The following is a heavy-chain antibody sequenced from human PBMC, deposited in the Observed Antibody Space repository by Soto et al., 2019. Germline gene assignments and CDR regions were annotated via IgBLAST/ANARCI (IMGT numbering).Heavy chain of an antibody. V-gene: IGHV1-18*01. Sequence: ASVKVSCKASGYTFTSYGISWVRQAPGQGLEWMGWISAYNGNTNYAQKLQGRVTMTTDTSTSTAYMELRRLRSDDAAVYYCARGAMVRGVIANDFVYWGQGTLVTDSS. CDR3: ARGAMVRGVIANDFVY. CDR1: GYTFTSYG. J-gene: IGHJ4*02. D-gene: IGHD3-10*01. CDR2: ISAYNGNT.